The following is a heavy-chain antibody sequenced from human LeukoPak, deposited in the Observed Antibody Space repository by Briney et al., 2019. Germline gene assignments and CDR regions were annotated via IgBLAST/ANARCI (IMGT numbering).Heavy chain of an antibody. J-gene: IGHJ4*02. CDR1: GYTFTRYD. D-gene: IGHD5-18*01. CDR3: ASFRGYSS. V-gene: IGHV1-8*01. CDR2: MNPNSGNT. Sequence: ASEKVSCKASGYTFTRYDIYWVRQAPGHGFEWMGWMNPNSGNTGHAQKVQVRITMTRNTSRSTADMDLSRLRSEDTAVYYCASFRGYSSWGQGALVTVSS.